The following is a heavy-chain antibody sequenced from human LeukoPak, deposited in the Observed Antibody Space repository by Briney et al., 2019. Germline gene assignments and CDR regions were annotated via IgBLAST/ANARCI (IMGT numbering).Heavy chain of an antibody. CDR3: ARLGFRDGYSWKYFQH. Sequence: SETLSLTCTVSGGCISSSSYYWGWIRQPPGKGLEWIGSIYYSGSTYYNPSLKSRVTISVDTSKNQFSLKLSSVTAADTAVYYCARLGFRDGYSWKYFQHWGQGTLVTVSS. J-gene: IGHJ1*01. D-gene: IGHD5-24*01. CDR1: GGCISSSSYY. CDR2: IYYSGST. V-gene: IGHV4-39*01.